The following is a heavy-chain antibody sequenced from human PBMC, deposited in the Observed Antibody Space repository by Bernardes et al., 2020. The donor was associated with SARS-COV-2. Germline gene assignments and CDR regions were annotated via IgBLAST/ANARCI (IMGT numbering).Heavy chain of an antibody. D-gene: IGHD6-25*01. Sequence: ASVKVSCQASGYTFTSYVIHWVRQAPGQRLEWMGWIHAGNGKTKYSQDFQGRVTITRDTSATTAYMDLDSLRSEDTALYYCARGADGSGWLNLGYFYSMDVWGQGTTVTVSS. CDR2: IHAGNGKT. CDR1: GYTFTSYV. CDR3: ARGADGSGWLNLGYFYSMDV. J-gene: IGHJ6*02. V-gene: IGHV1-3*03.